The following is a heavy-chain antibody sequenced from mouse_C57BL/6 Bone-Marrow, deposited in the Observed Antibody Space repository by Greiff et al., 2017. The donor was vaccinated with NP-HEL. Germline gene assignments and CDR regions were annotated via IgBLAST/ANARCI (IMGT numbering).Heavy chain of an antibody. Sequence: VKLQQPGAELVKPGASVKLSCKASGYTFTSYWMHWVKQRPGQGLEWIGMIHPNSGSTNYNEKFKSKATLTVDKSSSTAYMQLSSLTSEDSAVYYCARLEDWDGGFAYWGQGTLVTVSA. CDR2: IHPNSGST. V-gene: IGHV1-64*01. CDR1: GYTFTSYW. CDR3: ARLEDWDGGFAY. J-gene: IGHJ3*01. D-gene: IGHD4-1*01.